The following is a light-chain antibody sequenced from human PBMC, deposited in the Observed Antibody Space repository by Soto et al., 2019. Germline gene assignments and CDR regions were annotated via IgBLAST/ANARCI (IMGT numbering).Light chain of an antibody. CDR1: QSVSSN. CDR2: GAF. V-gene: IGKV3-15*01. CDR3: QQYNNWPLYT. J-gene: IGKJ2*01. Sequence: EIVMTQSPATLSVSPGERATLSCRASQSVSSNLAWYQKKPGQAPRLLIYGAFTRTTGIPARFSGSGSGTEFTITISSLQSEDFAVYYCQQYNNWPLYTFGQGTKLEIK.